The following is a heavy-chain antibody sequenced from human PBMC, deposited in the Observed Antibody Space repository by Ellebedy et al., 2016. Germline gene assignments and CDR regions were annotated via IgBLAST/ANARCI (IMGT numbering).Heavy chain of an antibody. CDR2: IYYSGST. CDR3: ARGDPSDV. V-gene: IGHV4-59*01. CDR1: GGSINSYY. D-gene: IGHD2-21*02. Sequence: SETLSLXXTVSGGSINSYYWSWIRQLPGKGLEWIGYIYYSGSTNYNPSLKSRVTISEDTSKNQFSLKLSSVTAADSAVYYCARGDPSDVWGQGTTVTVSS. J-gene: IGHJ6*02.